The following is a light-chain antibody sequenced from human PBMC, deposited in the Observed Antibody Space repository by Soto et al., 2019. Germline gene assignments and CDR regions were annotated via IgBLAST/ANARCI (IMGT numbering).Light chain of an antibody. J-gene: IGLJ2*01. V-gene: IGLV2-14*01. CDR2: EVN. CDR1: SSDVAAYNY. CDR3: NSYTTASTVI. Sequence: QSALTQPASVSGSPGQSITISCTGTSSDVAAYNYVSWYQQHPGKAPELMIYEVNNRPSGVSNRFSGSKSGNTASLTISGLQADDEADYYCNSYTTASTVIFGGGTKITVL.